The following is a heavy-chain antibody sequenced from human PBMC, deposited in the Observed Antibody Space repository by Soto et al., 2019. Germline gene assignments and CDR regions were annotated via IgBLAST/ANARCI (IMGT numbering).Heavy chain of an antibody. Sequence: GGSLRLSCAAAGFTFSSYEMNWVRQAPGKGLERVSYISSSGSTIYFAHSVKGRFTISRDNAKNSLYLQMNSLRAEDAAVYYCARERGPAFYGNLCGLDVWGQGTTVTVSS. CDR2: ISSSGSTI. CDR1: GFTFSSYE. D-gene: IGHD3-10*01. CDR3: ARERGPAFYGNLCGLDV. V-gene: IGHV3-48*03. J-gene: IGHJ6*02.